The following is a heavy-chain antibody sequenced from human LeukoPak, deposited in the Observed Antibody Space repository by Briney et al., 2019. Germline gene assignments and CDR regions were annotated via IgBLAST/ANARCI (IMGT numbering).Heavy chain of an antibody. CDR3: ARSIAVAVALDY. Sequence: GESLRLSCAASGFTFSSYTIHWVGQAPGKGLESVAGISYDGFNKYYADSVKGRFTISRDNSKNTLYLQMNSLRAEDTAVYYCARSIAVAVALDYWGQGTLVTVSS. V-gene: IGHV3-30*04. CDR2: ISYDGFNK. D-gene: IGHD6-19*01. CDR1: GFTFSSYT. J-gene: IGHJ4*02.